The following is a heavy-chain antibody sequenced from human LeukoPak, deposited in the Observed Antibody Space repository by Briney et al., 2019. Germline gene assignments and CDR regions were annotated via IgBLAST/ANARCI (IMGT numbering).Heavy chain of an antibody. Sequence: SETLSLTCTVSGGSISSGDYYWSWIRQPPGKGLEWIGYIYYSGSTYYNPSLKSRVTISVDTSKNQFSLKLSSVTAADTAVYYCARGTQPLAYQGPWFDPWGQGTLVTVSS. D-gene: IGHD2-21*01. CDR1: GGSISSGDYY. V-gene: IGHV4-30-4*08. J-gene: IGHJ5*02. CDR3: ARGTQPLAYQGPWFDP. CDR2: IYYSGST.